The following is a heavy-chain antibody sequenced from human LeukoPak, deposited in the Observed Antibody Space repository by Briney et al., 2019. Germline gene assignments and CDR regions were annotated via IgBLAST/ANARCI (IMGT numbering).Heavy chain of an antibody. CDR3: ARAGYSSGWYLFDY. Sequence: PSETLSLTCTVSGGSISRYYWSWIRQPPGKGLEWIGYIYYSGSTNYNPSLRSRVTISIDTSKNQFSLKLSSVTAADTAVYYCARAGYSSGWYLFDYWGQGTLVTVSS. J-gene: IGHJ4*02. CDR2: IYYSGST. CDR1: GGSISRYY. V-gene: IGHV4-59*08. D-gene: IGHD6-19*01.